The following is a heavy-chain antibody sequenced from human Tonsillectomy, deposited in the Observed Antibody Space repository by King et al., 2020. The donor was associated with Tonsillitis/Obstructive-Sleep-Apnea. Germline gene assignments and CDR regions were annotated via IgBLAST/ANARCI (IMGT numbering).Heavy chain of an antibody. Sequence: VQLVESGGGLVKPGGSLRLSCAGSGFTSSNAWMNWVRQAPGRGLEWVGLIKSKADGGTTDYAAPVKGRFTISRDDSENTVYLLMNSLKTEDTGVYYCTTDPKNWGQGTLVTVSS. CDR2: IKSKADGGTT. CDR3: TTDPKN. J-gene: IGHJ1*01. CDR1: GFTSSNAW. V-gene: IGHV3-15*07.